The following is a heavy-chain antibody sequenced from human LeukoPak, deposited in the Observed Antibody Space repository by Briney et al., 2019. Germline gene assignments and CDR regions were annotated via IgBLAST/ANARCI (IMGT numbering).Heavy chain of an antibody. Sequence: ASVKVSCKASGYTFTSYYMHWVRQAPGQGLEWMGIINPSGGSTSYAQKFQGRVTMTRDTSTSTVYMELSSLRSEDTAVYYCARAGRITIFGVVINNYYYYGMDVWGQGTTVTVSS. V-gene: IGHV1-46*01. D-gene: IGHD3-3*01. CDR1: GYTFTSYY. CDR3: ARAGRITIFGVVINNYYYYGMDV. CDR2: INPSGGST. J-gene: IGHJ6*02.